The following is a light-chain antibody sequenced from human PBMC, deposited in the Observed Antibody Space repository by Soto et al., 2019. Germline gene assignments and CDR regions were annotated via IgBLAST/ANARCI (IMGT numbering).Light chain of an antibody. J-gene: IGKJ5*01. CDR2: GAS. CDR3: QQRSDWIT. Sequence: EVVITQSPTTLSVSPGERVTLSCRASQSVRSNLAWYQQKPGQSPRLLIYGASTRATGIPARFSGSGSGTDFPLTISRLQPEDFPVYYRQQRSDWITVGQGTRLEIK. CDR1: QSVRSN. V-gene: IGKV3-15*01.